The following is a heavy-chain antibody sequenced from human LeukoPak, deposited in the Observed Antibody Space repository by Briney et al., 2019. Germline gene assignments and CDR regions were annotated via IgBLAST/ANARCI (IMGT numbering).Heavy chain of an antibody. J-gene: IGHJ4*02. CDR2: ISSNGGST. D-gene: IGHD1-26*01. V-gene: IGHV3-64D*09. CDR1: GFTFSSYA. Sequence: GGSLRLSCSASGFTFSSYAMHWVRQAPGKGLEYVSAISSNGGSTYYADSVKGRFTISRDNSKNTLYLQMSGLRAEDTAVYYCVKTDSGSYKYWGQGTLVTVSS. CDR3: VKTDSGSYKY.